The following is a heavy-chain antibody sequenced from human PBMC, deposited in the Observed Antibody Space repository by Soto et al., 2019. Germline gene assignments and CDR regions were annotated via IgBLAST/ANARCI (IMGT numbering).Heavy chain of an antibody. Sequence: RQAPGQGLEWMGGIIPIFGTANYAQKFQGRVTITADESTSTAYMELSSLRSEDTAVYYCASDYYYDSSGYPHDIWGQGTMVTVSS. CDR2: IIPIFGTA. D-gene: IGHD3-22*01. V-gene: IGHV1-69*01. CDR3: ASDYYYDSSGYPHDI. J-gene: IGHJ3*02.